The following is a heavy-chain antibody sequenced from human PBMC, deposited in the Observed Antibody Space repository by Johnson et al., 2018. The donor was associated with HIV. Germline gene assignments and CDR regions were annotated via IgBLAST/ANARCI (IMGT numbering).Heavy chain of an antibody. V-gene: IGHV3-15*01. CDR3: TTLAESSSSMYAFDI. CDR1: GLTFSTYL. D-gene: IGHD6-6*01. CDR2: IKSKTDGGTT. Sequence: VQLVESGGRLVQPGGSLRLSCAASGLTFSTYLMTWVRQAPGKGLEWVGRIKSKTDGGTTDYDAPVKGRFTISRDDSKNTLYLQMNSLKTEDTAVYYCTTLAESSSSMYAFDIWGQGTMLTVSS. J-gene: IGHJ3*02.